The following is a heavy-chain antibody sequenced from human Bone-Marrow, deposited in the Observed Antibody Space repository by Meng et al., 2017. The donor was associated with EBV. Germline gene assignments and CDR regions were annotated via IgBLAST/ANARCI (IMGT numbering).Heavy chain of an antibody. D-gene: IGHD3-10*01. CDR2: IYHSGRT. CDR1: GVSIGSTYW. CDR3: ARAYSYGSRDLPGY. J-gene: IGHJ1*01. V-gene: IGHV4-4*02. Sequence: QVELQERGPGLVKTSGTMSLTCAVSGVSIGSTYWWSWVRQPRGRGPEWLGQIYHSGRTNYHPSLKSRVIISVDKSKNEFPLRLTSVTAADTAVYYCARAYSYGSRDLPGYWGLGTLVTVSS.